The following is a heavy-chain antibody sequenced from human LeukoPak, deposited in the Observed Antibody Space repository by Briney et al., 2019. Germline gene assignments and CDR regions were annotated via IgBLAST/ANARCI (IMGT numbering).Heavy chain of an antibody. CDR3: ARQEYSSGKKGPFDY. CDR2: IYPGDSDT. D-gene: IGHD6-25*01. V-gene: IGHV5-51*01. CDR1: GYSFTSYW. J-gene: IGHJ4*02. Sequence: GESLKISCKGSGYSFTSYWIGWVRQMPGKGLEWMGIIYPGDSDTRYSPSFQGQVTISADKSISTAYLQWSSLKASDTAMYYCARQEYSSGKKGPFDYWGQGTLVTVSS.